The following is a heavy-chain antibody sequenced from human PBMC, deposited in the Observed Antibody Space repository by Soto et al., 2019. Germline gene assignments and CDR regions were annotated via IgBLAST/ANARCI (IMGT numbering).Heavy chain of an antibody. J-gene: IGHJ6*03. CDR1: GYTFTSYD. V-gene: IGHV1-8*01. CDR2: MNPNSGNT. Sequence: QVQLVQSGAEVKKPGASVKVSCEASGYTFTSYDINWVRQATGQGLEWMGWMNPNSGNTGYAQKFQGRVTMTRNTSISTAYMELSSLRSEDTAVYYCARGRRRPSRSNYYYMDVWGKGTTVTVSS. CDR3: ARGRRRPSRSNYYYMDV.